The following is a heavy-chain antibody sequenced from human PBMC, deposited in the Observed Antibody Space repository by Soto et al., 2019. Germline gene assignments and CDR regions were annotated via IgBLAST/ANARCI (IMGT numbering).Heavy chain of an antibody. CDR3: ARERIVVVTATYYYYYGMDV. CDR2: ISSSSSYI. V-gene: IGHV3-21*01. CDR1: GFTFSSYS. J-gene: IGHJ6*01. Sequence: ESGGGLVKPGGSLRLSCAASGFTFSSYSMNWVRQAPGKGLEWVSSISSSSSYIYYADSVKGRFTISRDNAKNSLYLQMNSLRAEDTAVYYCARERIVVVTATYYYYYGMDVW. D-gene: IGHD2-21*02.